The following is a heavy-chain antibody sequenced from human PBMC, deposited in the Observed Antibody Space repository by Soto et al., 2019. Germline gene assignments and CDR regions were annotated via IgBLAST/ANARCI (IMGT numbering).Heavy chain of an antibody. Sequence: GGSLRLSCAASGFTFSDYSMNWVRQAPGKGLEWVSSISSSSSRNIYYADSVKGRFTISRDNAKNSLYLQMNSLTAEDTAVYYCARGVQSRNYFDYWGQGTLVTVSS. CDR3: ARGVQSRNYFDY. J-gene: IGHJ4*02. CDR1: GFTFSDYS. V-gene: IGHV3-21*01. D-gene: IGHD1-1*01. CDR2: ISSSSSRNI.